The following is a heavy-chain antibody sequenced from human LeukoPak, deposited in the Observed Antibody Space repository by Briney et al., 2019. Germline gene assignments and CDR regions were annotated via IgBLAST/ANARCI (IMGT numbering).Heavy chain of an antibody. CDR3: ARKGSSWSPFDY. J-gene: IGHJ4*02. Sequence: PSETLSLTCTVSGGSIRSYYWSWIRQPPGKGLQWIGYIYYSGSTSHNPSLKSRVTISVDTSKNQFSLKLTSVTAADTAVYYCARKGSSWSPFDYWGQGTLVTVSS. V-gene: IGHV4-59*01. CDR1: GGSIRSYY. CDR2: IYYSGST. D-gene: IGHD6-13*01.